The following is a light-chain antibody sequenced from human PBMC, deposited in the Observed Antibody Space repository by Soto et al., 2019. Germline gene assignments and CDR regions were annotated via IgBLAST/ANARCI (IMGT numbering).Light chain of an antibody. CDR2: GVS. CDR1: QSVYNSH. J-gene: IGKJ2*01. Sequence: EIVLTQSPGTLSLSPGERATLSCRTSQSVYNSHLAWYQQRSGHAPRLLIHGVSSRATGVPDRFSGSRSGTDFPLTISRLEPEDFAVYYCQLHVPSPPGYTFGQGTKLEIK. V-gene: IGKV3-20*01. CDR3: QLHVPSPPGYT.